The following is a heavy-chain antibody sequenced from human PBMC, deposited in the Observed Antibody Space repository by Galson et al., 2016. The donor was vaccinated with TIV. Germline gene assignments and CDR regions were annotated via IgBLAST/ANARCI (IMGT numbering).Heavy chain of an antibody. V-gene: IGHV3-23*01. CDR2: ITGSGGST. J-gene: IGHJ4*02. D-gene: IGHD5-24*01. CDR1: GFNFRNYA. CDR3: ARGVGDGYTLSHIDN. Sequence: SLRLSCAASGFNFRNYAMDWVRQPPGKGLEWVSGITGSGGSTDYGVSVKGRLIVSRDNSKNTLYLQLNSLRADDTAVYYCARGVGDGYTLSHIDNWGQGTLVTVSS.